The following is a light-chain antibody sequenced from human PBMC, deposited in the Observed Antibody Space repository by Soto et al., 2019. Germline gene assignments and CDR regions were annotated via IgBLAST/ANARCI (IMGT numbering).Light chain of an antibody. V-gene: IGKV2-28*01. CDR3: MQALQTPRT. J-gene: IGKJ1*01. Sequence: EIVMTQSPLSLTVTPGEPAPISCKSSQSLQHNNGNTLLDWYMQKPGQSPQLLIYLASRRAPGAPDRVSGSGSGTDFTLIISTVEADDAAIYYCMQALQTPRTFGQGTKLEI. CDR2: LAS. CDR1: QSLQHNNGNTL.